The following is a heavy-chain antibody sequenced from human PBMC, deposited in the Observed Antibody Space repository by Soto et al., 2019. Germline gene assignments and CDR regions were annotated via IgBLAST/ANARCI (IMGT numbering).Heavy chain of an antibody. CDR2: ISGGDGDT. Sequence: EVQLLESGGGLVKPGGSLRLSCAASGFTFTNYAMTWVRQAPGKGVEWVSSISGGDGDTSYADSVKGRFTISRDNSENTMFLQMNRLRPDYTAVYYCAKDRFTSTVRKYWFFDLWGRGTLVTVSS. CDR1: GFTFTNYA. V-gene: IGHV3-23*01. CDR3: AKDRFTSTVRKYWFFDL. D-gene: IGHD3-10*01. J-gene: IGHJ2*01.